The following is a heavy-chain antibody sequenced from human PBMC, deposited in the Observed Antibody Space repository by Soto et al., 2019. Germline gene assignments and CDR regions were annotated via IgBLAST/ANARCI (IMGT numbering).Heavy chain of an antibody. CDR3: AKDPGRLDWFDP. CDR1: GFTFSSYA. Sequence: GGSLRLSXAASGFTFSSYAMSWVRQAPGKGLEWVSAISGSGGSTYYADSVKGRFTISRDNSKNTLYLQMNSLRAEDTAVYYCAKDPGRLDWFDPWGQGTLVTVSS. D-gene: IGHD2-21*01. J-gene: IGHJ5*02. V-gene: IGHV3-23*01. CDR2: ISGSGGST.